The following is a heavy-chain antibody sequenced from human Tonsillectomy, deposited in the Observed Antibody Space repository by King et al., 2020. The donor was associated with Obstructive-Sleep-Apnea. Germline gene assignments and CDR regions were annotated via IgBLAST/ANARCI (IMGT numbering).Heavy chain of an antibody. Sequence: VQLVESGGGLVQPGGSLRLSCAASGFIFSTYSMNWVRQAPGKGLEWVSYISSFSTTIYYADSVKGRFTISRDNAKNSLYLRMNSLRAEGTAVYYCARDRGAAAGTYYYDYGMDVWGQGTTVTVSS. CDR3: ARDRGAAAGTYYYDYGMDV. V-gene: IGHV3-48*01. CDR1: GFIFSTYS. D-gene: IGHD6-13*01. J-gene: IGHJ6*02. CDR2: ISSFSTTI.